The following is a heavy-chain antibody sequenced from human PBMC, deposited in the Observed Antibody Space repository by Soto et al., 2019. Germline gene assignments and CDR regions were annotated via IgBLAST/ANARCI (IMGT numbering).Heavy chain of an antibody. D-gene: IGHD6-13*01. CDR2: SHQNGNT. V-gene: IGHV4-4*02. CDR1: GGSISSHDW. Sequence: QVQLQESGPGLVKPSGTLSLTCAVSGGSISSHDWWTWVRQPPGKGLEWIGESHQNGNTNYNSSLESRVTISVDKSKHQFSLKLNSVTVADTAVYYCATRDSSRFYWGQGTLVTVSS. CDR3: ATRDSSRFY. J-gene: IGHJ4*02.